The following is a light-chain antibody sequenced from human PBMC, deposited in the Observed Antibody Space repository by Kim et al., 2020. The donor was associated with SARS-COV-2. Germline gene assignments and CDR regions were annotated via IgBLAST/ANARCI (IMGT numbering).Light chain of an antibody. CDR2: GAS. CDR1: QSVSSSY. CDR3: QQYGSSPRT. Sequence: LSPGDRATLSCRASQSVSSSYLAWYQQTPGQAPRLVIYGASSRATGIPDRFSGSGSGTDFTLTISRLEPEDFAVYYCQQYGSSPRTFGQGTKLEI. V-gene: IGKV3-20*01. J-gene: IGKJ1*01.